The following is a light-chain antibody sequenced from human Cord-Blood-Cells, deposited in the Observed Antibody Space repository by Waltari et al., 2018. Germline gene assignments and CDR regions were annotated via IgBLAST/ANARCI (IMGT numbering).Light chain of an antibody. Sequence: DIQMTQSPSSLSASVGDRVTITCRASQSISSYLNWYQQKPGKAPKLLTYAASSLQSGVPSRLSGCVSRTDFTLTLSSLQPEDFATYHCQQSYSTPYPFGQGTKLELK. CDR3: QQSYSTPYP. CDR1: QSISSY. V-gene: IGKV1-39*01. CDR2: AAS. J-gene: IGKJ2*01.